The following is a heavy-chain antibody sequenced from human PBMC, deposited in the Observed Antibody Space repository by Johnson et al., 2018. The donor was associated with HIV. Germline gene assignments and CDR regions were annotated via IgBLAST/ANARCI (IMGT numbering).Heavy chain of an antibody. CDR2: IKDDGSEK. V-gene: IGHV3-7*03. CDR3: AKDRAEYSTWIDALDI. D-gene: IGHD6-6*01. J-gene: IGHJ3*02. CDR1: GFTFGNYV. Sequence: VQLVESGGGVVQPGRSLRLSCAASGFTFGNYVMHWVRQAPGKGLEWVAHIKDDGSEKYYVDSVKGRFTVSRDNAKNSLYLQMNSLRAEDTAVYYCAKDRAEYSTWIDALDIWGQGTMVTVSS.